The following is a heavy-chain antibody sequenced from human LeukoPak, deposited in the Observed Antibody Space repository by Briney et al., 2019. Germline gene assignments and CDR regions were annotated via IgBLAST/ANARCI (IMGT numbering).Heavy chain of an antibody. CDR2: INHRGST. J-gene: IGHJ4*02. CDR1: GGCFSGYY. CDR3: ARCEQQLVLYYFDY. D-gene: IGHD6-13*01. Sequence: PSDTPSLTCAVCGGCFSGYYWSWIHQPPAKGLEWIGEINHRGSTNYNPYRKTTITISVHTSESKSSMKLSSVTAAETAVYKCARCEQQLVLYYFDYCGQGTLVTVSS. V-gene: IGHV4-34*10.